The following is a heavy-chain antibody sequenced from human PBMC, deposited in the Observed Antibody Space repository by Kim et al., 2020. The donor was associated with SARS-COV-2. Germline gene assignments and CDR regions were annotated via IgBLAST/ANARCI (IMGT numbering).Heavy chain of an antibody. Sequence: GGSLRLSCAASGFTFSSYSMNWVRQAPGKGLEWVSSISSSSSYIYYADSVKGRFTISRDNAKNSLYLQMNSLRAEDTAVYYCAREKMITFGGVIPTPEPFDYWGQGTLVTVSS. CDR1: GFTFSSYS. CDR3: AREKMITFGGVIPTPEPFDY. V-gene: IGHV3-21*01. D-gene: IGHD3-16*02. CDR2: ISSSSSYI. J-gene: IGHJ4*02.